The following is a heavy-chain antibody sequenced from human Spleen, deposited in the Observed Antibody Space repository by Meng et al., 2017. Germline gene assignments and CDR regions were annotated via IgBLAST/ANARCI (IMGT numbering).Heavy chain of an antibody. CDR2: ISGDGSSI. Sequence: GGSLRLSCAASGFTSSMYWMHWVRQAPGKGLVWVSRISGDGSSITYADSVKGRFTVSRDNAKKTLYLQMNSLRAEDTAVYYCARDHYLYYYDSSGLGPWGQGTMVTVSS. CDR3: ARDHYLYYYDSSGLGP. D-gene: IGHD3-22*01. V-gene: IGHV3-74*03. J-gene: IGHJ3*01. CDR1: GFTSSMYW.